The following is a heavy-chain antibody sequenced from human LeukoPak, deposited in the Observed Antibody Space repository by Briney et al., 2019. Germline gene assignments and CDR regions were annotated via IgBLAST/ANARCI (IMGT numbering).Heavy chain of an antibody. CDR2: IYYSGST. D-gene: IGHD3-10*01. V-gene: IGHV4-59*12. CDR1: GGSISSYY. J-gene: IGHJ5*02. Sequence: SETLSLTCTVSGGSISSYYWSWIRQPPGKGLEWIGYIYYSGSTNYNPSLKSRVTISVDTSKNQFSLKLSSVTAADTAVYYCARGRGEGRGISMVRGVRAPSYNWFDPWGHGTLVTVSS. CDR3: ARGRGEGRGISMVRGVRAPSYNWFDP.